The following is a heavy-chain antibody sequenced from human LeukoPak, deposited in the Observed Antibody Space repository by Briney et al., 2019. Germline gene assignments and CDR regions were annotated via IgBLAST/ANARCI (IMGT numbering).Heavy chain of an antibody. V-gene: IGHV3-73*01. D-gene: IGHD2-2*02. J-gene: IGHJ4*02. CDR2: IRSKANSYAT. Sequence: GGSLRLSCAASGFTFSGSAMHWVRQASGKGLEWVGRIRSKANSYATAYAASVKGRFTISRDDSKNTAYLQMNSLRAEDTAVYYCARDREYCSSTSCYTGGLYFDYWGQGTLVTVSS. CDR3: ARDREYCSSTSCYTGGLYFDY. CDR1: GFTFSGSA.